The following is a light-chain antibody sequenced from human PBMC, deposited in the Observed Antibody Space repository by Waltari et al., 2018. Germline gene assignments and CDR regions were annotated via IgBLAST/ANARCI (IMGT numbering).Light chain of an antibody. CDR3: QKYDRLPAT. V-gene: IGKV3-20*01. CDR2: GAS. J-gene: IGKJ1*01. CDR1: QSVGRY. Sequence: EVVLTQSPGTLSLSPGERATLYCRASQSVGRYLAWYQQKPGRAPRLLIYGASSRATGIPDRFSGVGSGTDFSLTTSRLEAEDFAVYYCQKYDRLPATFGQGTKVEIK.